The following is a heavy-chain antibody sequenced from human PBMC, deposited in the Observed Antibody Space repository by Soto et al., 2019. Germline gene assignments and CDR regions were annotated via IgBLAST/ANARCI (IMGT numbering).Heavy chain of an antibody. CDR1: GFTFSSYA. J-gene: IGHJ3*02. CDR2: ISGSGGST. Sequence: GGSLRLSSPASGFTFSSYAMSWVRHAPGKGLEWVSAISGSGGSTYYADSVKGRFTISRDNSKNTLYLQMNSLRAEDTAVYYCAKDHYGEYVHAFDIWGQGTMVTVSS. CDR3: AKDHYGEYVHAFDI. D-gene: IGHD4-17*01. V-gene: IGHV3-23*01.